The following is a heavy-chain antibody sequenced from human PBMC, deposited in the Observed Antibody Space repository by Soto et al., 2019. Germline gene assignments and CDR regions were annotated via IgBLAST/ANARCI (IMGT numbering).Heavy chain of an antibody. CDR2: INSDGSSV. V-gene: IGHV3-74*03. D-gene: IGHD6-25*01. Sequence: GGALRHSCAASGVTLSHNWIHWVRRAPGKGLVWVSRINSDGSSVTYADSVKGRFTLSRDNAKNTWFLQMDSPRVEDTAMYYCVRAPEQRSFVFWGPGILGTRSS. CDR1: GVTLSHNW. J-gene: IGHJ4*02. CDR3: VRAPEQRSFVF.